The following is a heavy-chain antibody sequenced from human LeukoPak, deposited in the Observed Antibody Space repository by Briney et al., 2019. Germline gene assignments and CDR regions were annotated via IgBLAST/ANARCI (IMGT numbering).Heavy chain of an antibody. CDR3: ARATHYESSGYDY. D-gene: IGHD3-22*01. CDR1: GFTFSSYA. J-gene: IGHJ4*02. CDR2: ISYDGSNK. V-gene: IGHV3-30*04. Sequence: PGGSLRLSCAASGFTFSSYAMHWVRQAPGKGLEWVAVISYDGSNKYYADSVKGRFTISRDNAKNSLYLQMNSLRAEDTALYYCARATHYESSGYDYWGQGTLVTVSS.